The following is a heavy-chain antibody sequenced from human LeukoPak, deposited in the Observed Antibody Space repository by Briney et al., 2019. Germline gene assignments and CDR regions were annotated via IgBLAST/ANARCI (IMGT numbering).Heavy chain of an antibody. CDR1: GFTFSSYW. Sequence: GGSLRLSCAASGFTFSSYWMHWVRQAPGKGLVWVSRINSDGSSTSYADSVKGRFTISRDNAKNTLYLQMNSLRAEDTAVYYCAGSKRRDGYNYGCVDYWGQGTLVTVSS. V-gene: IGHV3-74*01. J-gene: IGHJ4*02. CDR2: INSDGSST. CDR3: AGSKRRDGYNYGCVDY. D-gene: IGHD5-24*01.